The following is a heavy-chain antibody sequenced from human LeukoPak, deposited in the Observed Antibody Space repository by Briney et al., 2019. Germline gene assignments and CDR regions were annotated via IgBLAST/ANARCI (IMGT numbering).Heavy chain of an antibody. V-gene: IGHV4-39*07. CDR2: IYYSGST. CDR3: ARTYSSSWPDYYYYYMDV. Sequence: SETLSLTCTVSGGSISSSSYYWGWIRQPPGKGLEWIGSIYYSGSTYYNPSLKSRVTISVDTSKNQFSLKLSSVTAADTAVYYCARTYSSSWPDYYYYYMDVWGKGTTVTVSS. D-gene: IGHD6-13*01. CDR1: GGSISSSSYY. J-gene: IGHJ6*03.